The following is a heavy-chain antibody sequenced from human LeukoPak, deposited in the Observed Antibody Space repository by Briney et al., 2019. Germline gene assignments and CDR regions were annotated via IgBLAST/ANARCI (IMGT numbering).Heavy chain of an antibody. J-gene: IGHJ5*02. V-gene: IGHV1-2*02. CDR1: GYTFTGNY. CDR2: INPKSGDT. D-gene: IGHD6-13*01. CDR3: PRGFGSSWFDL. Sequence: ASVKVSCKASGYTFTGNYMHWVRQAPGQGLEWMGWINPKSGDTKFAQNFQGRVIMTRDTSLNTAYMELSSLRSDDTAVYYCPRGFGSSWFDLWGQGTLVTVSS.